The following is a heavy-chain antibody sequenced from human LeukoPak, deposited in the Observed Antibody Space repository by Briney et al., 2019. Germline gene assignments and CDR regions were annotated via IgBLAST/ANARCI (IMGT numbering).Heavy chain of an antibody. CDR2: ISGNAGSL. CDR1: GFTFDNYA. V-gene: IGHV3-43*02. Sequence: PGGSLRLSCAASGFTFDNYAMHWVRQAPGKGLEWVSLISGNAGSLYYADSVKGRFTISRDNSKNSLYLQMNSLRTEDTALYYCAKEIDTLGTNAFDIWGQGTIVTVSS. D-gene: IGHD2-15*01. CDR3: AKEIDTLGTNAFDI. J-gene: IGHJ3*02.